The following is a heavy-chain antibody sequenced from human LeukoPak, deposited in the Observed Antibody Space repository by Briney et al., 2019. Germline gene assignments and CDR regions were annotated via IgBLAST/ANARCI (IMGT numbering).Heavy chain of an antibody. CDR3: ARQRASAGTAGFDF. J-gene: IGHJ4*02. D-gene: IGHD6-13*01. Sequence: TSSETLSLTCTVSGASISSYYWSWIRQPAGKGLEWLGRIYSTGSTNYNPSLKSRVTMSVATSKNQCSLRWRLVTAAAPAVYSCARQRASAGTAGFDFWGKGALVTVSS. CDR1: GASISSYY. CDR2: IYSTGST. V-gene: IGHV4-4*07.